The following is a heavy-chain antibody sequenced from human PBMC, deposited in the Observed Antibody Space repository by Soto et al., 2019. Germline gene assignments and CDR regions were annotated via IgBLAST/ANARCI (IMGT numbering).Heavy chain of an antibody. Sequence: GGSLRLSCAASGFTFSSYWMSWVRQAPGKGLEWVANIKQDGSEKYYVDSVKGRFTISRDNAKNSLYLQMNSLRAEDTAVYYCARDDYRGDYYYYYMDVWGKGTTVTVSS. CDR3: ARDDYRGDYYYYYMDV. V-gene: IGHV3-7*01. CDR2: IKQDGSEK. CDR1: GFTFSSYW. J-gene: IGHJ6*03. D-gene: IGHD4-4*01.